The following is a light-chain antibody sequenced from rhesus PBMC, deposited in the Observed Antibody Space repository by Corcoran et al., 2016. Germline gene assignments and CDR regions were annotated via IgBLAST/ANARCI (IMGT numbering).Light chain of an antibody. V-gene: IGKV1-25*01. CDR1: QGISNN. J-gene: IGKJ3*01. Sequence: DIQMTQSPSSLSASVGDRVTITCQATQGISNNLVWYQQKPGKAPKPLIYKASTLESGVPSRVSGSGSGTEFTLTIRGLQPEDFATYYCQHNYVTPFTFGPGTKLDIK. CDR3: QHNYVTPFT. CDR2: KAS.